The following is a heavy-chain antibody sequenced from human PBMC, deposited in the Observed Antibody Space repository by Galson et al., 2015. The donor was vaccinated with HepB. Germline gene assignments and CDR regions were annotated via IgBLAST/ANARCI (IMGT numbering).Heavy chain of an antibody. V-gene: IGHV3-23*01. CDR3: ALEFDCQF. CDR2: ISGSGGST. Sequence: SLRLSCAASGFTFSNYAMHWVRQAPGEGLEWVSGISGSGGSTYYADSVKGRFTISRDNSESTVSLQINSLRAEDTAIYYCALEFDCQFGGQGTLVTVSS. D-gene: IGHD2-15*01. CDR1: GFTFSNYA. J-gene: IGHJ4*02.